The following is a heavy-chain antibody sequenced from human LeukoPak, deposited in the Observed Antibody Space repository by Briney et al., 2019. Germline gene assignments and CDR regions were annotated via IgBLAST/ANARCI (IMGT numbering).Heavy chain of an antibody. Sequence: SETLSLTCAVYGGSFSGYYWSWIRQPPGKGLEWIGEINHSGSTNYNPSLKSRATISVDTSKNHFSLKLSSVTAADTAAYYCARRISSSRPRNWFDSWGQGTLVTVSS. CDR3: ARRISSSRPRNWFDS. V-gene: IGHV4-34*01. J-gene: IGHJ5*01. CDR2: INHSGST. D-gene: IGHD6-6*01. CDR1: GGSFSGYY.